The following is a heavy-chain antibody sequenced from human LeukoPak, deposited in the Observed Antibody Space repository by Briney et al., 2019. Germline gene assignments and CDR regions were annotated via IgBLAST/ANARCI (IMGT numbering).Heavy chain of an antibody. CDR3: ARLGLMVRGVIISYYYYMDV. J-gene: IGHJ6*03. V-gene: IGHV4-39*01. CDR1: GGSTSSSSYY. CDR2: IYYSGST. D-gene: IGHD3-10*01. Sequence: SETLSLTCTVSGGSTSSSSYYWGWIRQPPGKGLEWIGSIYYSGSTYYNPSLKSRVTISVDTSKNQFSLKLSSVTAADTAVYYCARLGLMVRGVIISYYYYMDVWGKGTTVTVSS.